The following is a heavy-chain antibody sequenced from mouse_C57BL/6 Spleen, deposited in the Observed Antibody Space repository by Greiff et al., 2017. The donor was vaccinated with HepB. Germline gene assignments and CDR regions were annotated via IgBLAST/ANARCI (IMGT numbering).Heavy chain of an antibody. CDR2: ISSGSSTI. J-gene: IGHJ1*03. Sequence: EVKLVESGGGLVKPGGSLKLSCAASGFTFSDYGMHWVRQAPEKGLEWVAYISSGSSTIYYADTVKGRFTISRDNAKNTLFLQMTSLRSEDTAMYYCARRNYYYGSSWYFDVWGTGTTVTVSS. V-gene: IGHV5-17*01. CDR3: ARRNYYYGSSWYFDV. CDR1: GFTFSDYG. D-gene: IGHD1-1*01.